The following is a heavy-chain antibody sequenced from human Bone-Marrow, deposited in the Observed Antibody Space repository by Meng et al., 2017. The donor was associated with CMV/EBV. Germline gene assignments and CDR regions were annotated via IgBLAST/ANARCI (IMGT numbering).Heavy chain of an antibody. CDR2: ISVYDGDT. Sequence: ASVKVSRTSPRYRFTSYGISWVRQAPGQGLEWMGWISVYDGDTKYAQKYQGRVTMTTDTSTTTAYMELRSLKSDDTAVYYCVRQGYCSLSACYWGPTHYFDLWGQGTLVTVSS. V-gene: IGHV1-18*01. CDR3: VRQGYCSLSACYWGPTHYFDL. CDR1: RYRFTSYG. D-gene: IGHD2-15*01. J-gene: IGHJ4*02.